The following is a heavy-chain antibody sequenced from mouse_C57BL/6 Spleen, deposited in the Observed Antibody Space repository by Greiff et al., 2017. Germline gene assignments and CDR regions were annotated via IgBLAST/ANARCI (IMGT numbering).Heavy chain of an antibody. CDR1: GFSLTSYG. J-gene: IGHJ3*01. CDR3: AKIYYDSSWFAY. V-gene: IGHV2-3*01. CDR2: IWGDGCT. D-gene: IGHD2-4*01. Sequence: VQLKESGPGLVAPSQSLSITCTVSGFSLTSYGVSWVRPPPGKGLEWLGVIWGDGCTNYHSALISRLSISKDNSKSQVFLNLNSLQTDDTATYYCAKIYYDSSWFAYWGQGTLVTVSA.